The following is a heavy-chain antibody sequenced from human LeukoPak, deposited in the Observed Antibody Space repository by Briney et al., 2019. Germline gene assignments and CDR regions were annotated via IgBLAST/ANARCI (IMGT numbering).Heavy chain of an antibody. CDR3: AKVGYSSGWSYYFDY. CDR2: ISGSGGST. Sequence: GGSLRLSCAASGFTFSDYYMSWIRQAPGKGLEWVSAISGSGGSTYYADSVKGRFTISRDNSKNTLYLQMNSLRAEDTAVYYCAKVGYSSGWSYYFDYWGQGTLVTVSS. J-gene: IGHJ4*02. V-gene: IGHV3-23*01. D-gene: IGHD6-19*01. CDR1: GFTFSDYY.